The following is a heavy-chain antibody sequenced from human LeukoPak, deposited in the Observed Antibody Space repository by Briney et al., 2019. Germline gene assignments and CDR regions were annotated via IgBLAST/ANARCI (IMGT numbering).Heavy chain of an antibody. CDR2: INQSGST. V-gene: IGHV4-34*01. D-gene: IGHD1-26*01. CDR1: GGSFSGYN. J-gene: IGHJ4*02. Sequence: SETLSLACAVYGGSFSGYNWSWIRQPPGKGLEWIGEINQSGSTNYNPSPKSRVTISADTSKNQFSLKLSSVTAADTAAYYCGTSGSYRDYWGQGTLVTVSS. CDR3: GTSGSYRDY.